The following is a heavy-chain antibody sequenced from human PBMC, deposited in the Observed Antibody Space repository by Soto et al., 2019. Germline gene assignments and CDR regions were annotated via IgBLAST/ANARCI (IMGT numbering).Heavy chain of an antibody. Sequence: QVQLVESGGGVVQPGRSLRLSCAASGFTFSTYDMHWVGQAPGKGLEWVAVISSDGSNEYYADSVKGRFTISRDNSKNTLYVQMNSLRAEDTAVYYCAKDLGDSSADDGADYWGQGTLVTVSS. CDR3: AKDLGDSSADDGADY. V-gene: IGHV3-30*18. CDR2: ISSDGSNE. CDR1: GFTFSTYD. J-gene: IGHJ4*02. D-gene: IGHD6-25*01.